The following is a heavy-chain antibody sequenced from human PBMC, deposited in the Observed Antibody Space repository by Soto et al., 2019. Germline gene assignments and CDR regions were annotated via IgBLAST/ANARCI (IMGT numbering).Heavy chain of an antibody. V-gene: IGHV4-59*01. J-gene: IGHJ5*02. D-gene: IGHD1-1*01. CDR3: ARDRELEPHPPWWFDP. CDR1: GVSTSSYY. CDR2: IYYSGST. Sequence: SATLSVTCTVSGVSTSSYYWSWIRQPPGKGLEWIGYIYYSGSTNYNPSLKSRVTISVDTSKNQFSLKLSSVTAADTAVYYCARDRELEPHPPWWFDPWGQGALVTVSS.